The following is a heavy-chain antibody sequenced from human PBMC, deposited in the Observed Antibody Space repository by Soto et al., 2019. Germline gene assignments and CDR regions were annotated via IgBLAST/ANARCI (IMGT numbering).Heavy chain of an antibody. CDR2: IHHSDRH. D-gene: IGHD1-26*01. V-gene: IGHV4-34*01. CDR3: ARGHHPNSGHKEANWFDP. Sequence: SDTLSPTCAVYGGSFSGYYCSWNRQPPGKLVACIEEIHHSDRHNFHLSLKSRVAISVDTSKNQFSLKLSPVTVADTAVYYCARGHHPNSGHKEANWFDPWGQGTLVTVSS. CDR1: GGSFSGYY. J-gene: IGHJ5*02.